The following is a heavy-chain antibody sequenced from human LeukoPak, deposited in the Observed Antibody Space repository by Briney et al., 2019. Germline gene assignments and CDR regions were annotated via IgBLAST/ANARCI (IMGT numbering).Heavy chain of an antibody. CDR2: IYHSGST. CDR1: GYSISSGYY. J-gene: IGHJ4*02. CDR3: ARFSGTDFDY. Sequence: SETLSLTCTVSGYSISSGYYWGWIRQPPGKGLEWIGSIYHSGSTYYSPSLRSRVTISVDTSENQFSLKLSSVTAADTAVYYCARFSGTDFDYWGQGTLVTVSS. V-gene: IGHV4-38-2*02. D-gene: IGHD2/OR15-2a*01.